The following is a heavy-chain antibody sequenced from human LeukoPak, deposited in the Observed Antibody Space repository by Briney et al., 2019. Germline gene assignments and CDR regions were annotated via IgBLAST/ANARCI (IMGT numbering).Heavy chain of an antibody. CDR1: GGSFSGYY. CDR3: ARGNLTTVTTRPPRYFDY. CDR2: INHSGGT. J-gene: IGHJ4*02. Sequence: PSETLSLTCAVYGGSFSGYYWSWIRQPPGKGLEWIGEINHSGGTNYNPSLKSRVTISVDTSKNQFSLKLSSVTAADTAVYYCARGNLTTVTTRPPRYFDYWGQGTLVTVSS. V-gene: IGHV4-34*01. D-gene: IGHD4-17*01.